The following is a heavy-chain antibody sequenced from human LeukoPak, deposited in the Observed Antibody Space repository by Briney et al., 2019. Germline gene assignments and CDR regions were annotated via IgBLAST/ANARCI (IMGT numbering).Heavy chain of an antibody. Sequence: KPSETLSLTCTVSGGSISSYYWSWIRQPAGKGLEWIGRIYTSGSTNYNPSLKSRVTMSVDTSKNQFSLKLSSVTAADTAVYYCAREQYYYDSSGYYYIWYFDLWGRGTLVTVSS. CDR3: AREQYYYDSSGYYYIWYFDL. J-gene: IGHJ2*01. CDR2: IYTSGST. CDR1: GGSISSYY. D-gene: IGHD3-22*01. V-gene: IGHV4-4*07.